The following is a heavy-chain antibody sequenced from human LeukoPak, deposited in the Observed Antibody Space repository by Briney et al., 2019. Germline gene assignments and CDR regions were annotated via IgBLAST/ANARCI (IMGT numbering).Heavy chain of an antibody. D-gene: IGHD1-1*01. CDR1: GGTFSSYG. Sequence: ASVKVSCKASGGTFSSYGISWVRQAPGQGLEWMGWISAYNGNTNYAQKLQGRVTMTTDTYTSTAYMELRSLRSDDTAVYYCAREKGPTGNHYFDYWGQGTLVTVSS. J-gene: IGHJ4*02. CDR2: ISAYNGNT. V-gene: IGHV1-18*01. CDR3: AREKGPTGNHYFDY.